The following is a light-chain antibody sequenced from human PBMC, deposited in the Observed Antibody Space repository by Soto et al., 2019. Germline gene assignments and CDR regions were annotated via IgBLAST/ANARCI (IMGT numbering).Light chain of an antibody. J-gene: IGKJ5*01. CDR1: QGISSY. V-gene: IGKV1-39*01. CDR3: QQSYSTLPT. CDR2: AAS. Sequence: EIPMTHSPSSPSAPVGDRVTITFPASQGISSYLAWYQQKPGKAPKLLIYAASTLQSGVPSRFSGSGSGTDFTLTISSLQPEDFATYYCQQSYSTLPTFGQGTRLEIK.